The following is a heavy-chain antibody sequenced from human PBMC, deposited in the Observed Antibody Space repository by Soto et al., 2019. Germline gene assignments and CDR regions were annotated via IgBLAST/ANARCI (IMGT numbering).Heavy chain of an antibody. CDR1: GFTSCGYT. Sequence: EGSLRVSCAASGFTSCGYTIHWVRQAPGKRLEWLALIWFDGGNRYYAASVKGRFTISRDKAKNTLYLQMNNLRAEDTAVYYFARDVGYNYGHPCDYWGQGSLGAV. CDR2: IWFDGGNR. V-gene: IGHV3-33*01. CDR3: ARDVGYNYGHPCDY. J-gene: IGHJ4*01. D-gene: IGHD5-18*01.